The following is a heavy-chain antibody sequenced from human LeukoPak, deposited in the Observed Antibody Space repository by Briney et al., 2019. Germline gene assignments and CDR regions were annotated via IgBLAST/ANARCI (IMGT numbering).Heavy chain of an antibody. J-gene: IGHJ3*02. CDR2: ISSSSSTI. D-gene: IGHD2-8*01. Sequence: PGGSLRLSCAASGFTFSSYSMNWVRQAPGKGLEWVSYISSSSSTIYYADSVKGRFTISRDNAKNSLYLQMNSLRAEDTAVYYCARDPPSGRMLLYAFDIWGQGTMVTVSS. V-gene: IGHV3-48*01. CDR3: ARDPPSGRMLLYAFDI. CDR1: GFTFSSYS.